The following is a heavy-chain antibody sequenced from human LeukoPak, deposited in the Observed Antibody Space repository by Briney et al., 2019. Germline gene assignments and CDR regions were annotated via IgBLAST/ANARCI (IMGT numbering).Heavy chain of an antibody. J-gene: IGHJ4*02. CDR1: GGTFSNYA. CDR2: IIPILGTA. CDR3: ARDGDYDILTGSFDY. D-gene: IGHD3-9*01. V-gene: IGHV1-69*01. Sequence: SVKVSCKASGGTFSNYAISWVRQAPGQGLEWVGGIIPILGTANYAQKFQGRVTITADESTSTAYLELSSLRSEDTAVYYCARDGDYDILTGSFDYRGQGTLVNVSS.